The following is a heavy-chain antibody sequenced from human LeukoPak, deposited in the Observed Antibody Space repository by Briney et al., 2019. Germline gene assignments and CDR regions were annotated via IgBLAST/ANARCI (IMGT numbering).Heavy chain of an antibody. J-gene: IGHJ4*02. V-gene: IGHV3-20*04. CDR3: TSSGYYRGNGY. CDR2: INWNGGST. CDR1: GFTFDDYG. D-gene: IGHD3-22*01. Sequence: GGSLRLSCAASGFTFDDYGMSWVRQAPGKGLEWVSGINWNGGSTGYADSVKGRFTISRDNAKNSLYLQMNSLKTEDTAVYYCTSSGYYRGNGYWGQGTLVTVSS.